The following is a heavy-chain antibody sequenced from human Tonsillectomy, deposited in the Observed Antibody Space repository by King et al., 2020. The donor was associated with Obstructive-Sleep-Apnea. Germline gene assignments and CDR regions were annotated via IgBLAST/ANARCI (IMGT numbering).Heavy chain of an antibody. CDR1: GGSISRGDYY. CDR3: ARDRTWIQLWSD. V-gene: IGHV4-30-4*01. Sequence: QLQESGPGLVKPSQTLSLTCTVSGGSISRGDYYWSWIRQPPGKGLEWIGVIYYSGRTHYNPSLKSRVTISLDTSKNQFSLKLSSVTAADTAVYYCARDRTWIQLWSDWGQGTLVTVSS. J-gene: IGHJ4*02. D-gene: IGHD5-18*01. CDR2: IYYSGRT.